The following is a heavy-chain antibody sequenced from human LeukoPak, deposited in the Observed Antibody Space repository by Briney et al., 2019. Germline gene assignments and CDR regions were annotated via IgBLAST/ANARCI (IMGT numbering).Heavy chain of an antibody. CDR2: IYSGGST. CDR3: AKGSVYYGSGSPNFDY. D-gene: IGHD3-10*01. V-gene: IGHV3-53*01. Sequence: GGSLRLSCAASGFTVSSNYMNWVRQAPGKGLEWVSVIYSGGSTYYADSVKGRFTISRDNSKNTLYLQMNSLRAEDTALYYCAKGSVYYGSGSPNFDYWGQGTLVTVSS. CDR1: GFTVSSNY. J-gene: IGHJ4*02.